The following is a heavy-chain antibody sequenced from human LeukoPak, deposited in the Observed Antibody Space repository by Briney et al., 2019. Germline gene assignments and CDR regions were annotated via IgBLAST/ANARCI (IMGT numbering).Heavy chain of an antibody. D-gene: IGHD2-15*01. Sequence: GGSLRLSCAASGFTVSSNYMSWVRQAPGKGLEWVSVIYSGGSTYYADSVKGLFTISRDNSKNTLYLQMNSLRAEDTAVYYCARGYCSGGSCYSVENWFDPWGQGTLVTVSS. V-gene: IGHV3-53*01. CDR1: GFTVSSNY. CDR3: ARGYCSGGSCYSVENWFDP. J-gene: IGHJ5*02. CDR2: IYSGGST.